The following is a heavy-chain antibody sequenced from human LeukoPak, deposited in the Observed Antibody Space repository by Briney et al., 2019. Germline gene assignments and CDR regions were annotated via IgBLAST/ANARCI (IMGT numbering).Heavy chain of an antibody. D-gene: IGHD2-2*01. CDR1: GFTFSSYA. CDR3: AAVPDAFDI. CDR2: ISYDGSNK. V-gene: IGHV3-30-3*01. J-gene: IGHJ3*02. Sequence: GGSLRLSCAASGFTFSSYAMHWVRQAPGKGLEWVAVISYDGSNKYYADSVKGRFTISRDNPKNTLYLQMNSLRAEDTAVYYCAAVPDAFDIWGQGTMVTVSS.